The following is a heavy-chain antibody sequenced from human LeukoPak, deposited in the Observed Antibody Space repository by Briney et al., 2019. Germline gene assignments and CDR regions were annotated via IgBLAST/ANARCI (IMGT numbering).Heavy chain of an antibody. CDR1: GYTFTSYA. J-gene: IGHJ6*02. CDR3: AREGFYCSSTSCYTRYYYGMDV. D-gene: IGHD2-2*02. Sequence: ASVKVSCKASGYTFTSYAMNWVRQAPGQGLEWMGWINTNTGNPTYAQGFTGRFVFPLDTSVSTAYLQISSLKAEDTAVYYCAREGFYCSSTSCYTRYYYGMDVWGQGTTVTVSS. V-gene: IGHV7-4-1*02. CDR2: INTNTGNP.